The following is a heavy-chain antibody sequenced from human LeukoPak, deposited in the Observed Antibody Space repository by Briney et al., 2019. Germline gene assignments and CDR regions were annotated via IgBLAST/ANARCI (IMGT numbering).Heavy chain of an antibody. CDR3: ARGRGAYYRNWFDP. Sequence: SETLSLTCTVSGGSISSYYWSWIRQPPGKGLEWIGYIYYSGSTNYNPSLKSRVTISVDTSKNQFSLKLSSVTAADTAVYYCARGRGAYYRNWFDPWGQGTLVTVSS. J-gene: IGHJ5*02. CDR2: IYYSGST. D-gene: IGHD3-10*01. V-gene: IGHV4-59*12. CDR1: GGSISSYY.